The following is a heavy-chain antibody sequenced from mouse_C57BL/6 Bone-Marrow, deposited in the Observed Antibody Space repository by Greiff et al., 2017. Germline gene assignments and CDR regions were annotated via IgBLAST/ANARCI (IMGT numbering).Heavy chain of an antibody. J-gene: IGHJ4*01. CDR3: ARETITTVVAPRDY. V-gene: IGHV1-59*01. Sequence: QVQLQQPGAELVRPGTSVKLSCKASGYTFTSYWMHWVKQRPGQGLEWIGVIDPSDSYTNYNQKFKGKATLTVDTSSSTAYMQLSSLTSEDSAVYYCARETITTVVAPRDYWGQGTSVTVSS. D-gene: IGHD1-1*01. CDR2: IDPSDSYT. CDR1: GYTFTSYW.